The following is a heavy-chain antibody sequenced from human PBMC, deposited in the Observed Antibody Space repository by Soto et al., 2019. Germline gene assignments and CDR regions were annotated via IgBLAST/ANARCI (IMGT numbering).Heavy chain of an antibody. J-gene: IGHJ4*02. CDR1: GFTFSIYA. Sequence: GSLRLSCAASGFTFSIYAMSWVRQAPGKGLEWVSTIGGSGGDTTYADFVRGRFTVSRDNSRNTLYLQMNSLRAEDTAIYYCAKDAPGSGWLSDYWGRGTLATVSS. CDR2: IGGSGGDT. V-gene: IGHV3-23*01. CDR3: AKDAPGSGWLSDY. D-gene: IGHD3-22*01.